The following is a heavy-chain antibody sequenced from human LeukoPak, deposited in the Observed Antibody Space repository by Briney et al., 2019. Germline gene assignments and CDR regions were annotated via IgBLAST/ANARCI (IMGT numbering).Heavy chain of an antibody. J-gene: IGHJ4*02. V-gene: IGHV3-48*04. CDR1: GFTFINYG. Sequence: GGSLRLSCAASGFTFINYGMTWVRQAPGKGLEWVSSISSSGSTIYYADSVKGRFTISRDNAKNSLYLQMNSLRAEDTAVYYCASGYDSSGYYYSEFDYWGQGTLVTVSS. D-gene: IGHD3-22*01. CDR2: ISSSGSTI. CDR3: ASGYDSSGYYYSEFDY.